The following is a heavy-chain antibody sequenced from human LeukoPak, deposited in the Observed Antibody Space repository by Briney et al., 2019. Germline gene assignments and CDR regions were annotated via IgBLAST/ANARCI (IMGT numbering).Heavy chain of an antibody. J-gene: IGHJ5*02. CDR1: GVSISSSNSY. CDR2: IYYSGNT. D-gene: IGHD6-13*01. V-gene: IGHV4-39*07. CDR3: ARVDSSSWTSGGFDP. Sequence: SETLSLTCTVPGVSISSSNSYWGWIRQPPGKGLEWIGSIYYSGNTYYNASLKSRVTISVDKSKNQISLKLSSVTAADTAVYYCARVDSSSWTSGGFDPWGQGTLVTVSS.